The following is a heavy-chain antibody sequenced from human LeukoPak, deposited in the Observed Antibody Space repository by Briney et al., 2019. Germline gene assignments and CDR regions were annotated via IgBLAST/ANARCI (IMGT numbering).Heavy chain of an antibody. J-gene: IGHJ4*02. CDR2: IYHSGSA. Sequence: PSETLSLTCTVSGGSISSFYWSWIRQPPGKGLEWIGYIYHSGSAKYNPSLKSRVTISVYTSKNQFSLKLSSVTAADTAVYYCARQPVEMSTIAAIDYWGQGTLVTVSS. CDR3: ARQPVEMSTIAAIDY. D-gene: IGHD5-24*01. V-gene: IGHV4-59*01. CDR1: GGSISSFY.